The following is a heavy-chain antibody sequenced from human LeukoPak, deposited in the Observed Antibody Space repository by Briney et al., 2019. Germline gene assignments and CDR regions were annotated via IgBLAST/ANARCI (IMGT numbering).Heavy chain of an antibody. CDR1: GGSTSRGDYY. D-gene: IGHD5-12*01. CDR2: IYYSGST. J-gene: IGHJ3*02. Sequence: SETLSLTCTLSGGSTSRGDYYWSWIRQPPGKGVEWIWCIYYSGSTYYNPSLKSRVTISVDTSKSQFSLQLSSVTAADTAVYYCARESPHSGYPRPFDIWGQGTMVTVSS. V-gene: IGHV4-30-4*01. CDR3: ARESPHSGYPRPFDI.